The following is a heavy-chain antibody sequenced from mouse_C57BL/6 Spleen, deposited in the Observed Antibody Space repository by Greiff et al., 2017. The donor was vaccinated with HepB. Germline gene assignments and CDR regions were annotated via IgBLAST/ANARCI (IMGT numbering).Heavy chain of an antibody. J-gene: IGHJ4*01. CDR1: GFTFTDYY. CDR3: ARAIYDGHYYAMDY. D-gene: IGHD2-3*01. Sequence: EVMLVESGGGLVQPGGSLSLSCAASGFTFTDYYMSWVRQPPGKALEWLGFIRNKANGYTTEYSASVKGRFTISRDNSQSILYLQMNALRAEDSATYYCARAIYDGHYYAMDYWGQGTSVTVSS. V-gene: IGHV7-3*01. CDR2: IRNKANGYTT.